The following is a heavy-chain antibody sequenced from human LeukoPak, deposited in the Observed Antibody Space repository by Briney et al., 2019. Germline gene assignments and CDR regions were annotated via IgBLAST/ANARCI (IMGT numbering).Heavy chain of an antibody. CDR1: GFTFSSHG. D-gene: IGHD3-10*02. CDR3: AELGITMIGGV. Sequence: GGSLRLSCAASGFTFSSHGMNWVRQAPGKGLEWVSGIRGDGVTTYYADSVKGRFTISRDNAKNSLYLQMNSLRAEDTAVYYCAELGITMIGGVWGKGTTVTISS. V-gene: IGHV3-23*01. J-gene: IGHJ6*04. CDR2: IRGDGVTT.